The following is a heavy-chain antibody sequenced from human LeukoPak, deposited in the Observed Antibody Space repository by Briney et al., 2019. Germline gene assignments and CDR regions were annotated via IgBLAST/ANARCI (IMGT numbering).Heavy chain of an antibody. Sequence: PGGSLRLSCAASGFTFSSYWMSWVRQAPGKGLEWVANIQQNGSEKYYVDSVKGRFTISRDNSKNTLYLQMNSLRAEDTAVYYCARAALYSGWPFDYWGQGTLVTVSS. V-gene: IGHV3-7*03. CDR1: GFTFSSYW. J-gene: IGHJ4*02. CDR2: IQQNGSEK. D-gene: IGHD6-19*01. CDR3: ARAALYSGWPFDY.